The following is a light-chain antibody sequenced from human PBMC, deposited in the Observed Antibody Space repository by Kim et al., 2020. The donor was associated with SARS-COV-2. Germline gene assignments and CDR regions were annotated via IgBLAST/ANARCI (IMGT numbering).Light chain of an antibody. V-gene: IGLV2-18*02. J-gene: IGLJ2*01. CDR3: SSYTSSNTLV. CDR2: EVT. CDR1: SSDVGSYNR. Sequence: QSALTQPPSVSGSPGHSVTISCTGTSSDVGSYNRVSWYQQPPGTAPKLMIFEVTNRPSGVPDRFSGSKSGNTASLTISGLQAEDEADYYCSSYTSSNTLVFGGGTQLTVL.